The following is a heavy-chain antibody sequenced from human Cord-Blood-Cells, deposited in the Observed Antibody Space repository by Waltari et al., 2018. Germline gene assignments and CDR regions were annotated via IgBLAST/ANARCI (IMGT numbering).Heavy chain of an antibody. V-gene: IGHV4-39*01. D-gene: IGHD1-26*01. J-gene: IGHJ3*02. Sequence: HLQLQESLPGLATPSETLSLICSVSGRTISSSSYYCRRIRQPPGKGLVRIGSIYYSGSTYYSPSLKSRVTISVDTSKNQFSRKLSSVTAADTAVYYCASWWSYYAFDIWGQGTMVTVSS. CDR1: GRTISSSSYY. CDR2: IYYSGST. CDR3: ASWWSYYAFDI.